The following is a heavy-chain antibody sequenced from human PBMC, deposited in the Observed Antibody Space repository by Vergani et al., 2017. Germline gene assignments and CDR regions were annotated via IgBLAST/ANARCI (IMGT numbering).Heavy chain of an antibody. CDR1: GFTFSSYS. V-gene: IGHV3-21*01. D-gene: IGHD2-21*02. Sequence: EVQLVESGGGLVKPGGSLRLSCAASGFTFSSYSMNWVRQAPGKGLEWVSSISSSSNYIYYADSVKGRFTISRDNAKNSLYLQMNSLRAEDTAVYYCASRAGWGYCGGDCQDYWGQGTLVTVSS. J-gene: IGHJ4*02. CDR3: ASRAGWGYCGGDCQDY. CDR2: ISSSSNYI.